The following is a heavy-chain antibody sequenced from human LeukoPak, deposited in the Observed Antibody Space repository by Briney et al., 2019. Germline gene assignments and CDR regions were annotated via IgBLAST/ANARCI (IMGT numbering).Heavy chain of an antibody. CDR1: RFSLTGYW. J-gene: IGHJ4*01. V-gene: IGHV3-74*01. Sequence: GFSLTLSRAASRFSLTGYWMRWVRQAAGPGLVWVARMNSAGTTINYADSVKGRFTISRDNAGNALYLQMSSLRAEDTAIYYCIREIQVRASASLGYWGQGTLVTVSS. CDR2: MNSAGTTI. CDR3: IREIQVRASASLGY. D-gene: IGHD2-2*01.